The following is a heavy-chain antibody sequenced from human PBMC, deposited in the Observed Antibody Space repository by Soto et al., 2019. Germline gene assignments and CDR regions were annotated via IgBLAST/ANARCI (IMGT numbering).Heavy chain of an antibody. V-gene: IGHV1-69*02. CDR2: IIPILGIA. J-gene: IGHJ5*02. Sequence: QVQLVQSGAEVKKPGSSVKVSCKASGGTFSSYTISWVRQAPGQGLEWMGRIIPILGIANYAQKFQGRVTTTADKSTSTAYMELSSLRSEDTAVYSCARVSTAAAVYNWFDPWGQGTLVTVSS. D-gene: IGHD6-13*01. CDR1: GGTFSSYT. CDR3: ARVSTAAAVYNWFDP.